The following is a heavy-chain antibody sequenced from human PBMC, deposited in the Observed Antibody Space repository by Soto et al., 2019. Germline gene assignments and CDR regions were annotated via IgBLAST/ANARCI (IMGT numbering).Heavy chain of an antibody. CDR2: IYWDDDN. Sequence: QITLKESGPTLVKPTQTLTLTCTFSGFSLSTSEVVGAGFRQPQGRPRGGLESIYWDDDNRYSPSLKSRLTITKDTSKNQVVLTMTNMDPVDTATYYCAHSLIAAADIDDAFDIWGQGTMVTVSS. J-gene: IGHJ3*02. CDR1: GFSLSTSEVV. D-gene: IGHD6-13*01. CDR3: AHSLIAAADIDDAFDI. V-gene: IGHV2-5*02.